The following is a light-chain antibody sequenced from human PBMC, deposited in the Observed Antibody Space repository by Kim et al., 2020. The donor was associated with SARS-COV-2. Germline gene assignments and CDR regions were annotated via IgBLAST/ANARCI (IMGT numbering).Light chain of an antibody. J-gene: IGKJ2*01. CDR3: QQSYNMPYT. V-gene: IGKV1-39*01. CDR2: AAS. Sequence: GDRIIITCRASQSISNYLNWYQQKPGKAPNLLIYAASSLQSGVPSRFSGSGSGTDFTLTINSLQPEDFATYYCQQSYNMPYTFGQGTKLEI. CDR1: QSISNY.